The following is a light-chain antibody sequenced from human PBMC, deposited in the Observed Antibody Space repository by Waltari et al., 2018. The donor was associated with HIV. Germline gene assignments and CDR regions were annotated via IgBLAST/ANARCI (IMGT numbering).Light chain of an antibody. CDR2: SAS. CDR3: QQSYITPLT. J-gene: IGKJ3*01. Sequence: DIQMTQSPSSLSASVGARVTISCRASQNIGNYVNWYQQKPGEAPQFLLSSASTLQSGVPSRFSVSGSGTDFTLSISSLQPEDFATYYCQQSYITPLTFGPGTKVDVK. V-gene: IGKV1-39*01. CDR1: QNIGNY.